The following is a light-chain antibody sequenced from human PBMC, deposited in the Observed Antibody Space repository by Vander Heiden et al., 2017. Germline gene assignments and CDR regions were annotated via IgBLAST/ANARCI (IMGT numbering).Light chain of an antibody. CDR2: EGS. V-gene: IGLV2-23*03. J-gene: IGLJ3*02. CDR3: CSYAGSSTVM. CDR1: SSDVGSYNL. Sequence: QSALTQPASASGSPGQSITISCTGTSSDVGSYNLVSWYQQHTGKAPKLMIDEGSKRPSGVSNRFSGSKSGNTASLTISGLQAEDEADYYCCSYAGSSTVMFGGGTKLTVL.